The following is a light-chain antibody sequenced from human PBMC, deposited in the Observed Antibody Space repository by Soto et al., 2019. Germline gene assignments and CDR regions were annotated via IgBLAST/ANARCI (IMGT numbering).Light chain of an antibody. CDR1: QSISPY. CDR3: QQRHMWPIT. CDR2: GAS. V-gene: IGKV1-39*01. Sequence: DIQMTQSPSSLSASVGDRVTLTRRASQSISPYLNWYQQKPGKAPNXXIFGASSLQSGVPSRFSGSGSGTEFTLTISSLEPEDSAVYYCQQRHMWPITFGQGTRLEI. J-gene: IGKJ5*01.